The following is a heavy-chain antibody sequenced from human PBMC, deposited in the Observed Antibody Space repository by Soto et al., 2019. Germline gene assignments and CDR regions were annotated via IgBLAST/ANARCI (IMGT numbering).Heavy chain of an antibody. J-gene: IGHJ4*02. V-gene: IGHV1-24*01. CDR1: GYTLTELS. CDR2: FDPEDGET. D-gene: IGHD6-19*01. Sequence: ASVNVSCKVSGYTLTELSMHWVRQAPGKGLEWMGGFDPEDGETIYAQKFQGRVTMTEDTSTDTAYMELSSLRSEDTAVYYCATDQRIGIEVAVYDYCGQGTLVTVSS. CDR3: ATDQRIGIEVAVYDY.